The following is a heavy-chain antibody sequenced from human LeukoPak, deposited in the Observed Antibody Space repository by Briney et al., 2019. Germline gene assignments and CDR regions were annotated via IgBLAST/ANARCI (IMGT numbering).Heavy chain of an antibody. Sequence: PGGSLRLSCAASGFTFSSCSMNWVRQAPGKGLEWVSYISSSSSTIYYADSVKGRFTISGDNAKNSLYLQMNSLRAEDTAVYYCAREVVGATDHDAFDIWGQGTMVTVSS. CDR3: AREVVGATDHDAFDI. V-gene: IGHV3-48*01. CDR2: ISSSSSTI. D-gene: IGHD1-26*01. J-gene: IGHJ3*02. CDR1: GFTFSSCS.